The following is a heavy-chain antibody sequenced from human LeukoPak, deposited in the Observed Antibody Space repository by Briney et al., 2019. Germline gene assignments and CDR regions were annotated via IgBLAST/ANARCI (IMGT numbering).Heavy chain of an antibody. CDR3: TRRRTDDSSGYYDF. CDR2: IRSKANNYAT. CDR1: GGTFSGSA. J-gene: IGHJ4*02. V-gene: IGHV3-73*01. Sequence: ASVKVSCKASGGTFSGSAMHWVRQASGKGLEWVGRIRSKANNYATANAASVKGRFTISRDDSKNTAYLQMNSLKTEDTAVYYCTRRRTDDSSGYYDFWGQGTLVTVSS. D-gene: IGHD3-22*01.